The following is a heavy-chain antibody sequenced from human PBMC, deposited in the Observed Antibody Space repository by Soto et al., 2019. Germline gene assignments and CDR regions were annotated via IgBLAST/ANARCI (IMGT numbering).Heavy chain of an antibody. Sequence: GASVKVSCKASGYTFTSYYMHWVRQAPGQGLEWMGIINPSGGSTSYAQKFQGRVTMTRDTSTSTVYMELGSLRSEDTAVYYCARDQCSGGSCFNAFDIWGQGTMVTVSS. CDR1: GYTFTSYY. V-gene: IGHV1-46*01. CDR2: INPSGGST. CDR3: ARDQCSGGSCFNAFDI. D-gene: IGHD2-15*01. J-gene: IGHJ3*02.